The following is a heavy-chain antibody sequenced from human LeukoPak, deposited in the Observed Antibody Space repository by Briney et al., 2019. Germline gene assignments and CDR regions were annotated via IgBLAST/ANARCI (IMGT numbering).Heavy chain of an antibody. CDR2: FYTSGTT. CDR3: ARTVVTLDRYFAR. D-gene: IGHD4-23*01. J-gene: IGHJ2*01. Sequence: PSETLSLTCSVSGVSLSSYSWNWIRQPAGRGLEWIGRFYTSGTTNYNPSPKWRVTMSIDTSKNHVSLKMRSVTAPATAVYTCARTVVTLDRYFARWGRRTLVSVPA. CDR1: GVSLSSYS. V-gene: IGHV4-4*07.